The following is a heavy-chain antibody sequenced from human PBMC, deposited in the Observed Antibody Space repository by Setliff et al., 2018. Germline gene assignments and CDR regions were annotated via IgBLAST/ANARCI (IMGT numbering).Heavy chain of an antibody. CDR3: ARFRVSSGGYNYYAMDV. J-gene: IGHJ6*02. CDR1: GYTFVNYG. D-gene: IGHD1-26*01. V-gene: IGHV1-18*01. CDR2: IKTFSFKA. Sequence: ASVKVSCKASGYTFVNYGINWVRQAPGQGLEWVGWIKTFSFKANYAQKLQDRVTITTDTSTATVYMELRGLRSDGTATYYCARFRVSSGGYNYYAMDVWGQGTTVTVS.